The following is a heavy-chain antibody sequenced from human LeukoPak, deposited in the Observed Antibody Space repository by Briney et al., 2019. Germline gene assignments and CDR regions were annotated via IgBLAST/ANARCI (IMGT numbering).Heavy chain of an antibody. CDR2: IYYSGST. Sequence: PSETLSLTCTVSGGSISSYYWSWIRQPPGKGLEWIGYIYYSGSTNYNPSLKSRVTISVDTSKNQFSLKLSSVTAADTAVYYCARHPLGYSNYYADYWGQGTLVTVSS. J-gene: IGHJ4*02. D-gene: IGHD4-11*01. V-gene: IGHV4-59*08. CDR1: GGSISSYY. CDR3: ARHPLGYSNYYADY.